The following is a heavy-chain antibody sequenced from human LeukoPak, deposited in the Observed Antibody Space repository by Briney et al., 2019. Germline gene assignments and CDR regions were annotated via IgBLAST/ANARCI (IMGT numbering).Heavy chain of an antibody. Sequence: SQTLSLTCAISGDSVSSNNAAWNWIRQSPSRGLEWLGRTYYRSKWYNDYAESVKSRMTINPDTSKNQFSLQLNSVTPEDTAVYYCARTYCSSNTCHRTFDYWGQGTLVTVSS. V-gene: IGHV6-1*01. CDR1: GDSVSSNNAA. CDR2: TYYRSKWYN. D-gene: IGHD2-2*02. CDR3: ARTYCSSNTCHRTFDY. J-gene: IGHJ4*02.